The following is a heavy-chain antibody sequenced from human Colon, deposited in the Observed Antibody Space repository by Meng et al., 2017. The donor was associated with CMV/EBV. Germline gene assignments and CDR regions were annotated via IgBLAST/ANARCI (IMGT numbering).Heavy chain of an antibody. CDR2: IYSGGST. CDR3: ASYDYVWGIGGESAFDI. J-gene: IGHJ3*02. Sequence: GESLKISCAASGFTFSSYSMNWVRQAPGKGLEWVSVIYSGGSTYYADSVKGRFTISRDNSKNTLYLQMNSLRAEDTAVYYCASYDYVWGIGGESAFDIWGQGTMVTVSS. CDR1: GFTFSSYS. D-gene: IGHD3-16*01. V-gene: IGHV3-66*02.